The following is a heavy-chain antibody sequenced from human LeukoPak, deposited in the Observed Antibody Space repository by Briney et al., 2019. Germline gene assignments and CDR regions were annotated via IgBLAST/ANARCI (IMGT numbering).Heavy chain of an antibody. CDR2: INHSGST. J-gene: IGHJ4*02. CDR1: GGSFSDYY. V-gene: IGHV4-34*01. CDR3: ASQFRMVRGAISY. Sequence: PSETLSLTFAGYGGSFSDYYWSWIRQPPGKGLEWIGEINHSGSTNYNPSLKSRVTISVDTSKNQFSLKLSSVTAADTAVYYCASQFRMVRGAISYWGQGTLVTVSS. D-gene: IGHD3-10*01.